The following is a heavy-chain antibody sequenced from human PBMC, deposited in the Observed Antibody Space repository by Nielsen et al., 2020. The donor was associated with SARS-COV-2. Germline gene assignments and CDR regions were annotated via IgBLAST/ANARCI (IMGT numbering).Heavy chain of an antibody. V-gene: IGHV4-30-2*01. CDR3: GGGRGVYGMDV. J-gene: IGHJ6*02. CDR2: TYHSGST. Sequence: SETLSLTCAVSGGSISSGGYSWSWIRQPPGKGLELIGYTYHSGSTYYNPSLKSRVTISVDRSKNQFSLKLSSVTAADTAVYYCGGGRGVYGMDVWGQGTTVTVSS. D-gene: IGHD4-23*01. CDR1: GGSISSGGYS.